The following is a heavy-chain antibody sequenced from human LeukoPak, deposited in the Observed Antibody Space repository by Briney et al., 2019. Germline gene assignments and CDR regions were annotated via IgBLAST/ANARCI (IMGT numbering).Heavy chain of an antibody. D-gene: IGHD2-15*01. V-gene: IGHV3-7*01. CDR3: AREDGYCSGGNCYSYFDS. CDR2: INQDGSEK. Sequence: GGSLRLSCAASGFIFSHLWMTWFRQIPGKGLQCLATINQDGSEKYHVDSVKGRFTISRNNTKNSLYLQMNSLRAEDTAVYYCAREDGYCSGGNCYSYFDSWGQGTLVTVSS. CDR1: GFIFSHLW. J-gene: IGHJ4*02.